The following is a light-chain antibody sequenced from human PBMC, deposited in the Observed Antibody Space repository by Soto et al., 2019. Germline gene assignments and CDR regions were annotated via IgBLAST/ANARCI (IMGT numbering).Light chain of an antibody. CDR2: GAS. Sequence: EVVLTQSPVTLSLSPGERATLSCRASQSVSSSYLAWYQQKPGQAPRLLIYGASSRATGIPDRFSGSGSGTDFTLTISRLEPEDFAVYYCQQYDTSICAYTCGQGTKLEIK. J-gene: IGKJ2*01. V-gene: IGKV3-20*01. CDR1: QSVSSSY. CDR3: QQYDTSICAYT.